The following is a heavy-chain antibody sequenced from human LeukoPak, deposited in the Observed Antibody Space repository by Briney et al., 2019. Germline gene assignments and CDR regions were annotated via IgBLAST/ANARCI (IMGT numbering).Heavy chain of an antibody. CDR2: VYFTGYT. CDR3: ARGEHDLDV. D-gene: IGHD1/OR15-1a*01. Sequence: SETLSLTCTVSGGSIIGYYWNWIRQPAGEGLQWIGRVYFTGYTNYNPSLKSEVTMSVDTSSNQFSLKVTSVTAADTAVYYCARGEHDLDVWGQGTTVTVSS. V-gene: IGHV4-4*07. CDR1: GGSIIGYY. J-gene: IGHJ6*02.